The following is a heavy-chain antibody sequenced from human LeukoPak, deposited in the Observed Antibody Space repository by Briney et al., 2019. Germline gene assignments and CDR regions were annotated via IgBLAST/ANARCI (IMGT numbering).Heavy chain of an antibody. CDR1: GFTFSSYA. D-gene: IGHD4/OR15-4a*01. V-gene: IGHV3-23*01. CDR3: AKCLGDGTNYYFVH. CDR2: ISGSGDNS. Sequence: PGASLRLSCAASGFTFSSYAMGWVRLAPGKGLEWVSLISGSGDNSYYADSVKGRFTISRDNSKNTLYLQMSSLRAEDTALYYCAKCLGDGTNYYFVHWGQGTLVTVSS. J-gene: IGHJ4*02.